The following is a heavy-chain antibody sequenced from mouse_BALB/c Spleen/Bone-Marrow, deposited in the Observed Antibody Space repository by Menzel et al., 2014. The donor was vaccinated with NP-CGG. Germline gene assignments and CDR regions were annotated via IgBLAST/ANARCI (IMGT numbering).Heavy chain of an antibody. Sequence: EVKLMESGGGLVKPGGSLKLSCTASGFAFSSCDMSWVRQTPEKRLEWVATITRGGGNTYYPDSVKGRFTISRDNARNTLYLQMSSLRSEDTALYYCARVWDWFAYWGQGTLVTVSA. CDR3: ARVWDWFAY. D-gene: IGHD4-1*01. J-gene: IGHJ3*01. V-gene: IGHV5-9*02. CDR1: GFAFSSCD. CDR2: ITRGGGNT.